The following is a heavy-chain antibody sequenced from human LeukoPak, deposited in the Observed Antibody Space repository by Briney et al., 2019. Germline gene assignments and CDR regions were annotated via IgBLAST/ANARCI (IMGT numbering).Heavy chain of an antibody. CDR3: ARHGGGVAFDI. CDR2: IYHSGST. Sequence: SETLSLTCAVSGGSFSSNNWWSWVRQPPGKGLEWIGEIYHSGSTNYNPSLKSRVTISVDKSKNQFSLRLSSVTAADTAVYYCARHGGGVAFDIWGQGTMVTVSS. CDR1: GGSFSSNNW. D-gene: IGHD2-8*01. J-gene: IGHJ3*02. V-gene: IGHV4-4*02.